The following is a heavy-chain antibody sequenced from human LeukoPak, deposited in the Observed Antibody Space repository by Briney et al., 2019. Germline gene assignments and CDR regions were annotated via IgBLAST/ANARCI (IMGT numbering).Heavy chain of an antibody. D-gene: IGHD3-16*01. V-gene: IGHV1-46*01. CDR1: GYTFTSFY. CDR3: ARDLFGGGF. CDR2: INPSGGST. J-gene: IGHJ4*02. Sequence: ASVKVSCKASGYTFTSFYMHWVRQAPGQGLEWMGIINPSGGSTSYAQKFQGRVTMTRDVSTSIVYMELSSLRSEDTAVYYCARDLFGGGFWGQGTLVTVSS.